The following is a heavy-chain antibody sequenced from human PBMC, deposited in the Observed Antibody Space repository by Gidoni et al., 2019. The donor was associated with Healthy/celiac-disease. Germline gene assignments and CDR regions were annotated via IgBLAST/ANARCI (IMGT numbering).Heavy chain of an antibody. Sequence: EVQLVESGGGLVQPGGSLRLSCAASGFTFSSYWMHWVRQAPGKGLVWVSRINSDGSSTSYADSVKGRFTISRDYAKNTLYLQMNSLRAEDTAVYYCARGLLFGGALAPGFDYWGQGTLVTVSS. CDR3: ARGLLFGGALAPGFDY. V-gene: IGHV3-74*01. D-gene: IGHD3-16*01. J-gene: IGHJ4*02. CDR2: INSDGSST. CDR1: GFTFSSYW.